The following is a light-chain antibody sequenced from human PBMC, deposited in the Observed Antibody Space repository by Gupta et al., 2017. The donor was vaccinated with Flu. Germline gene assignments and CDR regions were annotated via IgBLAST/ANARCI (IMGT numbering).Light chain of an antibody. V-gene: IGLV2-23*02. CDR3: CSYADSNNVWV. CDR2: EVN. CDR1: SSDVGNTDL. Sequence: QSALTQPASVSGSPRQSITISCTGTSSDVGNTDLISWYQQHPGKTPKFMISEVNKRPSGVSERFSGSKSGNTASLTISGLQAEDEADYYCCSYADSNNVWVFGGGTRLTVL. J-gene: IGLJ3*02.